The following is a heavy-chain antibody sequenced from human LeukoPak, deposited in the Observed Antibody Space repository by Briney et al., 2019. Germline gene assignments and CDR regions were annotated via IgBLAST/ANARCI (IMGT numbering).Heavy chain of an antibody. Sequence: GGSLRLSCAASGFTFSSYWMHWVRQAPGKGLVWVSRINSDGSSTSYADSVKGRFTISRDNAKNTLYLQMNSLRAEDTAVYYCARAPIGYSGYDSWFDPWGQGTLVTVSS. D-gene: IGHD5-12*01. CDR2: INSDGSST. CDR1: GFTFSSYW. V-gene: IGHV3-74*01. CDR3: ARAPIGYSGYDSWFDP. J-gene: IGHJ5*02.